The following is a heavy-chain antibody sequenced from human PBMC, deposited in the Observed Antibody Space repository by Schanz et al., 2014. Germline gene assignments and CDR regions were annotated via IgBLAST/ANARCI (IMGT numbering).Heavy chain of an antibody. D-gene: IGHD1-1*01. CDR3: VKLPGATGTTSHFDY. Sequence: EVQLVESGGGLVQPGGSLRLSCVASGFTFSDHYMDWVRQAPGKGLEWVGRTRNRANFYTTDYAASVKGRFTASRDDSKNSVYLQMNSLKPEDTAVYYCVKLPGATGTTSHFDYWGQGTLVTVSS. CDR2: TRNRANFYTT. CDR1: GFTFSDHY. J-gene: IGHJ4*02. V-gene: IGHV3-72*01.